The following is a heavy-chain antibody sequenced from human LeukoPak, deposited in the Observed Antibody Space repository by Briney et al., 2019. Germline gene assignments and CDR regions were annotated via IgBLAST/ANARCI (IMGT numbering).Heavy chain of an antibody. CDR2: IYYSGST. V-gene: IGHV4-59*01. CDR1: GGSISSYF. J-gene: IGHJ5*02. D-gene: IGHD1-26*01. Sequence: KASETLSLTCTVSGGSISSYFWTRIRQPPGKGLEWIGYIYYSGSTSYNPSLKSRVTMSVDTSKNQFSLNLNSVTAADTAVYYCARGYLDWFDPWGQGTLVTVSS. CDR3: ARGYLDWFDP.